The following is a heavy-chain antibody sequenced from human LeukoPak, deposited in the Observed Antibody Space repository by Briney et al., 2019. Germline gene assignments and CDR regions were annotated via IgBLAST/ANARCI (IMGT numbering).Heavy chain of an antibody. D-gene: IGHD3-22*01. J-gene: IGHJ4*02. CDR2: IYSGGST. CDR1: GFTVSSNY. CDR3: VSSGYYSRVFDY. V-gene: IGHV3-66*01. Sequence: GGSLRLSCAASGFTVSSNYMSWVRQAPGKGLEWVSVIYSGGSTYYADSVKGRFTISRDNSKNTLYLQMNSLRAEDTAVYYCVSSGYYSRVFDYWGQGTLVTVSS.